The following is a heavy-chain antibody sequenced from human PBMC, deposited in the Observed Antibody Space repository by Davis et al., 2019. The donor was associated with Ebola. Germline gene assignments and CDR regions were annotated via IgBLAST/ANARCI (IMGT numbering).Heavy chain of an antibody. D-gene: IGHD2/OR15-2a*01. Sequence: ASVKVSCKTSGYTFSDHGIAWVRQAPGQGLEWMGWISGDNGDTSYAQKFQGRVTLTTDTSTSTAYMELRSLKSDDTAVYYCASGALRPVGEYFDYWGQGTLITVSS. J-gene: IGHJ4*02. CDR3: ASGALRPVGEYFDY. CDR2: ISGDNGDT. V-gene: IGHV1-18*04. CDR1: GYTFSDHG.